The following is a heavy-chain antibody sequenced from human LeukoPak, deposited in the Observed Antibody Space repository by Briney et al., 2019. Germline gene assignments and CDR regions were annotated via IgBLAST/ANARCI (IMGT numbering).Heavy chain of an antibody. Sequence: GGSLRLSCAASGFTFSSYSMNWVRQAPGKGLEWVSSISSSSSYIYYADSVKGRFTISRDNSKNTLYLQMNSLRAEDTAVYYCARDRHDSSGYYTLGYWGQGTLVTVSS. J-gene: IGHJ4*02. D-gene: IGHD3-22*01. CDR1: GFTFSSYS. CDR3: ARDRHDSSGYYTLGY. CDR2: ISSSSSYI. V-gene: IGHV3-21*04.